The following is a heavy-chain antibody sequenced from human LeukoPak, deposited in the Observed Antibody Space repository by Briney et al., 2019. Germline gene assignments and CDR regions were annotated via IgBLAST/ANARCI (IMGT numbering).Heavy chain of an antibody. CDR1: GGSFSGYS. Sequence: SETLSLTCAAYGGSFSGYSWSWIRQPPGKGLEWIGEINHSGSTNYNPSLKSRVTISVDTSKNQFSLKLSSVTAADTAVYYCARGVGNIVVVIAPYFRPAFDIWGQGTMVTVSS. D-gene: IGHD2-21*01. CDR3: ARGVGNIVVVIAPYFRPAFDI. V-gene: IGHV4-34*01. CDR2: INHSGST. J-gene: IGHJ3*02.